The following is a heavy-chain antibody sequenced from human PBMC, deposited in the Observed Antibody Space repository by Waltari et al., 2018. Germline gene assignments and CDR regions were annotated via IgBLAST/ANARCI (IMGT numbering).Heavy chain of an antibody. CDR2: IYYSGST. CDR1: GAPISSYS. Sequence: QVQLQESSSGLLKPAETLSLPCTVSGAPISSYSWSSVRQPPGKGLEWIGYIYYSGSTNYNPSLKSRVTISVDTSKNQFSLKLSSVTAAETAVYYCARGGGGGSFSEARWFDPWGQGTLVTVSS. V-gene: IGHV4-59*01. CDR3: ARGGGGGSFSEARWFDP. J-gene: IGHJ5*02. D-gene: IGHD2-15*01.